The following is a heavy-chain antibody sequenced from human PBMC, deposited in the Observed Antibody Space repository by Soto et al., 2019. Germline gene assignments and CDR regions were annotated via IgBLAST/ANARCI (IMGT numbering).Heavy chain of an antibody. CDR2: ISYDGSNK. D-gene: IGHD6-6*01. V-gene: IGHV3-30*18. CDR1: GFTFSSYG. Sequence: GGSLRLSCAASGFTFSSYGMHWVRQAPGKGLEWVAVISYDGSNKYYADSVKGRFTISRDNSKNTLYLQMNSLRAEDTAVYYRAKDVVAARLTTSLYYYYYGMDVWGQGTTVTVSS. CDR3: AKDVVAARLTTSLYYYYYGMDV. J-gene: IGHJ6*02.